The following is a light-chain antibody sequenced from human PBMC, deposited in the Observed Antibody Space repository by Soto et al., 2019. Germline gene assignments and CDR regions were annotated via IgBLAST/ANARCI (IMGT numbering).Light chain of an antibody. V-gene: IGLV2-11*01. CDR3: CSYAGSYTFGV. CDR2: DVS. J-gene: IGLJ1*01. Sequence: QSVLTQPRSVSGSPGQSVTISCTGTSSDVGGYNYVSWYQQHPGKAPKLMIYDVSKRPSGVPDRFSGSKSGNTASLTISGLQAEDEADYYCCSYAGSYTFGVFGTGTKVTDL. CDR1: SSDVGGYNY.